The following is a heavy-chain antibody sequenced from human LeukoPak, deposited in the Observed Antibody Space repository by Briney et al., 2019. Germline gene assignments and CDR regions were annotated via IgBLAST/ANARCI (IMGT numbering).Heavy chain of an antibody. Sequence: GGSLRLSCAASGFTFSSYAMSWVRQAPGKGLEWVSAISGSGGSTYYADSVKGRFTISRDNSKNTLYLQMNSLRAEDTAVYYCAKGPSPRQWLVGYYFDYCGQGTLVTVSS. V-gene: IGHV3-23*01. CDR2: ISGSGGST. CDR3: AKGPSPRQWLVGYYFDY. J-gene: IGHJ4*02. D-gene: IGHD6-19*01. CDR1: GFTFSSYA.